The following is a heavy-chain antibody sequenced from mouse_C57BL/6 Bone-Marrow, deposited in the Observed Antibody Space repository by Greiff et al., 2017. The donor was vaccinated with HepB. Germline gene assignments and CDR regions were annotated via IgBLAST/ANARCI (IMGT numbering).Heavy chain of an antibody. Sequence: EVQLVESGPELVKPGASVKIPCKASGYTFTDYNMDWVKQSHGKSLEWIGDINPNNGGTIYNQKFKGKATLTVDKSSSTAYMELRSLTSEDTAVYYCARDYYGSSYRYFDVWGTGTTVTVSS. CDR3: ARDYYGSSYRYFDV. CDR1: GYTFTDYN. D-gene: IGHD1-1*01. V-gene: IGHV1-18*01. CDR2: INPNNGGT. J-gene: IGHJ1*03.